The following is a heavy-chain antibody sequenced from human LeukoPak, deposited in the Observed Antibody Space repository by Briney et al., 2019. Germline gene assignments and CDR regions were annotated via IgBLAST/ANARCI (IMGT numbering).Heavy chain of an antibody. J-gene: IGHJ5*02. CDR1: GYSISSGYY. V-gene: IGHV4-38-2*02. Sequence: PSETLSLTCTVSGYSISSGYYWGWIRQPPGKGLEWIGSIYHSGSTYYNPSLKSRVTISVDTSKNQFSLKLSSVTAADTAVYYCARDRPGYGDPNWFDPWGQGTLVTVSS. CDR3: ARDRPGYGDPNWFDP. D-gene: IGHD4-17*01. CDR2: IYHSGST.